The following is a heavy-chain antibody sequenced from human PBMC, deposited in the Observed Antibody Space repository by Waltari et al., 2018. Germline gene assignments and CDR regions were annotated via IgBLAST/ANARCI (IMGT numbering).Heavy chain of an antibody. J-gene: IGHJ4*02. Sequence: QVQLVQSGAEVKTPGASVKVSCTASGYTFTGYYINWVRQAPGQGLEWMGRINPNSGGTNYAQKFQGRVTMTRDTSISTAYMELSRLRSDDTAVYYCAVYGDSIYYFDYWGQGTLVTVSS. CDR1: GYTFTGYY. CDR2: INPNSGGT. CDR3: AVYGDSIYYFDY. D-gene: IGHD4-17*01. V-gene: IGHV1-2*06.